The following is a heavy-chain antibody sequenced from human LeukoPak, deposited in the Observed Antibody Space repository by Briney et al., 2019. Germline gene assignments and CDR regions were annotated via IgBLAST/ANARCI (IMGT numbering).Heavy chain of an antibody. J-gene: IGHJ4*02. CDR2: ISYDGSNK. CDR1: GFTFSSYG. V-gene: IGHV3-30*18. CDR3: AKGGKRDYFDY. Sequence: GGSLRLSCAASGFTFSSYGMHWVRQAPGKGLEWVAVISYDGSNKYYADSVKGRFTISGDNSKNTLYLQMNSLRAEDTAVYYCAKGGKRDYFDYWGQGTLVTVSS.